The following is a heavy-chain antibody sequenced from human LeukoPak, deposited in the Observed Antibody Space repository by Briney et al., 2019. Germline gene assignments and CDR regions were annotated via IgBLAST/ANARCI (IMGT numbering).Heavy chain of an antibody. CDR2: INYIGRT. CDR3: ARRLAVTGRYYFDY. V-gene: IGHV4-59*08. Sequence: SETLSLTCTVSGSSFRSDYWSWIRQPPGKGLEWIGSINYIGRTNYNPSLKSRVTISLDMSNNQFSLRLSSVTAADTAVYYCARRLAVTGRYYFDYWGQGSLVTVSS. J-gene: IGHJ4*02. CDR1: GSSFRSDY. D-gene: IGHD6-19*01.